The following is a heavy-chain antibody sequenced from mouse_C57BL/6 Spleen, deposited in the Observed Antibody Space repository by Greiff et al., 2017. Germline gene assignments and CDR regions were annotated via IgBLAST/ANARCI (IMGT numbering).Heavy chain of an antibody. V-gene: IGHV1-64*01. D-gene: IGHD4-1*01. CDR2: IHPNSGST. Sequence: QVQLQQPGAELVKPGASVKLSCKASGYTFTSYWMHWVKQRPGQGLEWIGMIHPNSGSTNYNEKFKSKATLTVDKSSSTAYMQLSRLTSEDSAVYYCARVGAGTPFDYWGQGTTLTVSS. J-gene: IGHJ2*01. CDR3: ARVGAGTPFDY. CDR1: GYTFTSYW.